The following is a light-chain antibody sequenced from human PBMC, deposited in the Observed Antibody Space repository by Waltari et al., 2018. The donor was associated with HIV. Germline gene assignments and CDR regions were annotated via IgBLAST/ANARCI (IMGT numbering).Light chain of an antibody. CDR2: GAS. CDR1: QSVRSNY. J-gene: IGKJ1*01. V-gene: IGKV3-20*01. CDR3: HQYDGTPRT. Sequence: EIVLTQSPGTLSLSPGERATLSCRASQSVRSNYLAWYQQKPGQAPRLLIYGASSRATGIPDKFSGSGSGTDFTLTITSLDPEDFAVYYCHQYDGTPRTFGQGTKVEIK.